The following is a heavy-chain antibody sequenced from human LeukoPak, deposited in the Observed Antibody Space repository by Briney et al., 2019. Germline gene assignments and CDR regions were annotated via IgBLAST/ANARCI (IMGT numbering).Heavy chain of an antibody. CDR1: GFTFSSYA. V-gene: IGHV3-23*01. CDR2: ISGSGGST. Sequence: GGSLRLSCAASGFTFSSYAMSWVRQAPGKGLEWVSAISGSGGSTYYADSVKGRFTISRDNSKNTLYLQMNSLRSEDTAVYYCAKIQQLVLYGMDVWGQGTTVTVSS. CDR3: AKIQQLVLYGMDV. D-gene: IGHD6-13*01. J-gene: IGHJ6*02.